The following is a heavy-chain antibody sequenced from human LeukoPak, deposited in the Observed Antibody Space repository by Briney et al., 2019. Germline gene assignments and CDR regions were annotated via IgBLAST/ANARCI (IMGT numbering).Heavy chain of an antibody. J-gene: IGHJ6*02. CDR3: ARAWEDRKTDGYCSGGSCSPYYYGMDV. CDR1: GFTFSNYG. D-gene: IGHD2-15*01. V-gene: IGHV3-30*19. CDR2: ISYDGSNK. Sequence: PGGSLRLSCAASGFTFSNYGMHWVRQAPGKGLEWVAVISYDGSNKYYADSVKGRFTISRDNSKNTLYLQMNSLRAEDTAAYYCARAWEDRKTDGYCSGGSCSPYYYGMDVWGQGTTVTVSS.